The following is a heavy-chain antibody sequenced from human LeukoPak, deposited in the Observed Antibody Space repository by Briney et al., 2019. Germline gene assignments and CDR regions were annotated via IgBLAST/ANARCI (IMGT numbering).Heavy chain of an antibody. CDR1: GFTFSDYY. CDR3: AREATSGWYDY. V-gene: IGHV3-11*04. Sequence: GGSLRLSCAASGFTFSDYYMSWIRQAPGKGLEWVSYISSSGSTIYYADSVKGRFTTSRDNSKNTLFLQMNSLRAEDTAVYYCAREATSGWYDYWGQGTLVTVSS. CDR2: ISSSGSTI. J-gene: IGHJ4*02. D-gene: IGHD6-19*01.